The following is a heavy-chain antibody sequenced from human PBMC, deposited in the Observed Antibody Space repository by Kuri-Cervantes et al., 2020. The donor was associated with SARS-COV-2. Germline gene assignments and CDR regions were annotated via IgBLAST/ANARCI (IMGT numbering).Heavy chain of an antibody. V-gene: IGHV4-34*01. Sequence: GSLRLSCTASGFTFGDYAMSWVRQAPGKGLEWIGEINHSGSTNYNPSLKSRVTISVDTSKNQFSLKLSSVTAADTAVYYCARAAVAGHDIWGQGTMVTVSS. CDR1: GFTFGDYA. CDR3: ARAAVAGHDI. CDR2: INHSGST. J-gene: IGHJ3*02. D-gene: IGHD6-19*01.